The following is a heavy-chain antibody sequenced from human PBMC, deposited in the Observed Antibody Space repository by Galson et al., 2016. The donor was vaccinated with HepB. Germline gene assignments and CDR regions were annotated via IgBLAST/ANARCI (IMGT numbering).Heavy chain of an antibody. CDR1: GGSFNDHY. V-gene: IGHV4-34*01. CDR2: INYAGFT. Sequence: SETLSLTCGVYGGSFNDHYWSWIRQPPGKGLEWIGEINYAGFTKYNPSLKSRVTISVDTPKNQFSLKLNSTCAADTAVNFCSRVEVAATNWFDSWGQGTLVTVSS. CDR3: SRVEVAATNWFDS. D-gene: IGHD6-19*01. J-gene: IGHJ5*01.